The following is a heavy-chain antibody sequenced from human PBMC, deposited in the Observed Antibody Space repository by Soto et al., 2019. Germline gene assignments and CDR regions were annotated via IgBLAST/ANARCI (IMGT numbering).Heavy chain of an antibody. CDR1: VYSFSSYW. D-gene: IGHD2-21*01. CDR3: ARHGVISALNWFDP. CDR2: IYPGDSHT. Sequence: GESLKISCKGSVYSFSSYWIVWVRQMPGKGLEWMGLIYPGDSHTRYSPSFQGQVTISADKSISTAYLQWSSLKASDTAMYYCARHGVISALNWFDPWGQGTLVTVSS. J-gene: IGHJ5*02. V-gene: IGHV5-51*01.